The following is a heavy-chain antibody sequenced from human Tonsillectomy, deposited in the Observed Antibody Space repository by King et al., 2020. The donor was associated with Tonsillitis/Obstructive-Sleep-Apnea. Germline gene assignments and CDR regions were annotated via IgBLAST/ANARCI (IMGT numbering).Heavy chain of an antibody. Sequence: VQLVESGGGLIQPGGSLRLSCAASGFTVSSNYMSWVRQAPGKGLEWVSVIYSGGSTYYADSVKGRFTISRDNSKNTLYLQMNSLRAEDTAVYYCAREGGAGYDFWSGYYGYYYYGMDVWGQGTTVTVSS. V-gene: IGHV3-53*01. CDR2: IYSGGST. CDR1: GFTVSSNY. J-gene: IGHJ6*02. D-gene: IGHD3-3*01. CDR3: AREGGAGYDFWSGYYGYYYYGMDV.